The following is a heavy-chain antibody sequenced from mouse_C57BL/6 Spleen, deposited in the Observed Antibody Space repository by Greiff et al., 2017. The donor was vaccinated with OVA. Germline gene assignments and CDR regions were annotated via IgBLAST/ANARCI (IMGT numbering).Heavy chain of an antibody. D-gene: IGHD1-1*01. Sequence: EVKLEESGGGLVQPGGSMKLSCAASGFTFSDAWMDWVRQSPEKGLEWVAEIRNKANNHATYYAESVKGRFTISRDDSKSMVYLQMNSLRAEDTGIYYCTGITTVVAPFAYWGQGTLVTVSA. J-gene: IGHJ3*01. CDR3: TGITTVVAPFAY. CDR1: GFTFSDAW. CDR2: IRNKANNHAT. V-gene: IGHV6-6*01.